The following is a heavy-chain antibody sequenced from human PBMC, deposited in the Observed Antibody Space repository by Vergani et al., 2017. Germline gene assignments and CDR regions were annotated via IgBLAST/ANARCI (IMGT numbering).Heavy chain of an antibody. J-gene: IGHJ4*02. Sequence: EVQLVESGGGLVQPGGSLKLSCAASGFTFSGSAMHWVRQASGKGLEWVGRIRSKANSYATAYAASVKGRFTISRDDSKNTAYLQMNSLKTEDTGVYYCTRRYCSSTSCYYFDYWGQGTLVTVSS. CDR1: GFTFSGSA. CDR2: IRSKANSYAT. CDR3: TRRYCSSTSCYYFDY. D-gene: IGHD2-2*01. V-gene: IGHV3-73*02.